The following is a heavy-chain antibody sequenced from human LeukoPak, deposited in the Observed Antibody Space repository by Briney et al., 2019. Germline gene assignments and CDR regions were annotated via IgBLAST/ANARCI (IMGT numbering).Heavy chain of an antibody. Sequence: GGSLRLSCAASGFTISSYAMSWVRQAPGQGLERVSTIIGSGDDPYYADSVKGRFTIPRDTSKNTLYLQMKSLRAEDTAVYYCAKAWAAAGTFASWGQGTLVTVSS. J-gene: IGHJ4*02. V-gene: IGHV3-23*01. CDR1: GFTISSYA. CDR2: IIGSGDDP. D-gene: IGHD6-13*01. CDR3: AKAWAAAGTFAS.